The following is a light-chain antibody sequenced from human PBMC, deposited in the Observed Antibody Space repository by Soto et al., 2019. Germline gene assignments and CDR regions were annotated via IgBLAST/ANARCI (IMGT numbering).Light chain of an antibody. J-gene: IGLJ7*01. CDR3: QVWDSSSDHAV. CDR2: YDS. V-gene: IGLV3-21*04. CDR1: NIGSKS. Sequence: VLTQPPSVSVAPGKTARITCGGNNIGSKSVHWYQQKPGQAPVLVIYYDSDRPSGIPERFSGSNSGNTATLTISRVEAGDEADYYSQVWDSSSDHAVFGGGTQLTVL.